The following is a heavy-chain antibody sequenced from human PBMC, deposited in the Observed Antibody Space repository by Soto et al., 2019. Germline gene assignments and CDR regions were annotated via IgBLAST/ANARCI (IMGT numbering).Heavy chain of an antibody. V-gene: IGHV3-33*01. CDR1: GFTFNSYG. D-gene: IGHD6-13*01. CDR2: IWADGDTK. Sequence: QVQLVESGGGVVQPGRSLRLSCAASGFTFNSYGMHWVRQAPGKGLEWLAVIWADGDTKFYADSVKGRITISRDNSKNTLYLQMDSLRPEDTAVSYCNVGSSWTLPQNDHWGQGTLVTVSS. CDR3: NVGSSWTLPQNDH. J-gene: IGHJ4*02.